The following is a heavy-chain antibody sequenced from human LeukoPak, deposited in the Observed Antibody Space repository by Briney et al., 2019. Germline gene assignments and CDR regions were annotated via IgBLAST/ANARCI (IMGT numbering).Heavy chain of an antibody. Sequence: SETLSLTCTVSGGSVSSGSYYWSWIRQPPGRGLEWLGYIYYSGSTNYNPSLKSRVTISVATSKNQFSLKLSSVTAADTAVYYCARVGPRSLYSSGWPQYYFDYWGQGTLVTVSS. CDR2: IYYSGST. V-gene: IGHV4-61*01. J-gene: IGHJ4*02. CDR1: GGSVSSGSYY. D-gene: IGHD6-19*01. CDR3: ARVGPRSLYSSGWPQYYFDY.